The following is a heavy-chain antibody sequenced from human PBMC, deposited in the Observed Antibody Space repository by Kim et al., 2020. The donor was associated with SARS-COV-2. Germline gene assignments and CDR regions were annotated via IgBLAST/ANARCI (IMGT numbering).Heavy chain of an antibody. CDR3: AKECSGILYTYFYGIDV. Sequence: GGSLRLSCAASGFTFSSYEMTWVRQAPGMGLEWVSTISATGGSTYCADSVKGRFTISRDNSRNTLYLQMNSLKAGDTAIYYCAKECSGILYTYFYGIDVWGQGTTVTVSS. CDR2: ISATGGST. CDR1: GFTFSSYE. D-gene: IGHD2-8*01. V-gene: IGHV3-23*01. J-gene: IGHJ6*02.